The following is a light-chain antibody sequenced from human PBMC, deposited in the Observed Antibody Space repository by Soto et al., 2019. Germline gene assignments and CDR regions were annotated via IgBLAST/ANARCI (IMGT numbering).Light chain of an antibody. V-gene: IGKV1-5*01. CDR3: QQYGSSPGWT. CDR2: DAS. J-gene: IGKJ1*01. Sequence: DIRMTEAPSPLPASGGRRVITQHRASQDISRWLAWYQQKPGKAPVLLIYDASTLQGGVPSRFSGTGSGTEFTLTISSLEPEDFAVYYCQQYGSSPGWTFGQGTKVDI. CDR1: QDISRW.